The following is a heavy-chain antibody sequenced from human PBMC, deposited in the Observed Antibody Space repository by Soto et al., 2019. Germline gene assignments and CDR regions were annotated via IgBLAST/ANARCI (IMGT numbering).Heavy chain of an antibody. V-gene: IGHV3-30*18. Sequence: GGSLRLSCAASGFTFSSYGMHWVRQAPGKGLEWVAVISYDGSNKYYADSVKGRFTISRDNSKNTLYLQMNSLRAEDTAVYYCAKDSYGVYYYGSGLWSPEAGYYYYMDVWGKGTTVTVSS. CDR1: GFTFSSYG. CDR3: AKDSYGVYYYGSGLWSPEAGYYYYMDV. CDR2: ISYDGSNK. J-gene: IGHJ6*03. D-gene: IGHD3-10*01.